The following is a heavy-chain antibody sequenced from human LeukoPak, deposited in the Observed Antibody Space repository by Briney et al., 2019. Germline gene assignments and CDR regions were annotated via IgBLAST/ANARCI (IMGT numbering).Heavy chain of an antibody. CDR1: GFTFTGHT. D-gene: IGHD3-3*01. V-gene: IGHV3-23*01. CDR3: AKDPNPFYDFWSGYK. Sequence: GGSLRLSCAASGFTFTGHTMTWLRQAPGKGLERVSIIGGRDDRTYYADSVKGRFTISRDNSKNTLYLQMNSLRGEDTAVYYCAKDPNPFYDFWSGYKWGQGTLVTVSS. CDR2: IGGRDDRT. J-gene: IGHJ4*02.